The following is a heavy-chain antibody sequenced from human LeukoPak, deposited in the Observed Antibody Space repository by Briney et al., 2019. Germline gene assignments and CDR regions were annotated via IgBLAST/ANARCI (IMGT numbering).Heavy chain of an antibody. J-gene: IGHJ5*02. CDR2: ISYDGSNK. CDR1: GFTFSSYA. Sequence: GGSLRLSCAASGFTFSSYAMHWVRQAPGKGLEWVAVISYDGSNKYYADSVKGRFTISRDNSKNTLYLQMNSLRAEDTAVYYCARDPYRGIAAAGNPRGWFDPWGQGTLVTVSS. V-gene: IGHV3-30-3*01. CDR3: ARDPYRGIAAAGNPRGWFDP. D-gene: IGHD6-13*01.